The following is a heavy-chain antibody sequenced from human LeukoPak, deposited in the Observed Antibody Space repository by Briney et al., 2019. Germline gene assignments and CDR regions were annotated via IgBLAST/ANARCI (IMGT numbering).Heavy chain of an antibody. CDR3: ARGGSSSWYGDGYYYYGMDV. D-gene: IGHD6-13*01. CDR1: GGSFSGYY. CDR2: INHSGST. J-gene: IGHJ6*02. Sequence: PSETLSLTCAVYGGSFSGYYRSWIRQPPGKGLEWIGEINHSGSTNYNPSLKSRVTISVDTSKNQFSLKLISVTAADTAVYYCARGGSSSWYGDGYYYYGMDVWGQGTTVTVSS. V-gene: IGHV4-34*01.